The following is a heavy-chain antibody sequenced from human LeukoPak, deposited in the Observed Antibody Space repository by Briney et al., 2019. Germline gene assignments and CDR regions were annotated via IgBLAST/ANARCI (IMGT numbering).Heavy chain of an antibody. D-gene: IGHD5-24*01. CDR3: ARSCRDGYRDFDY. J-gene: IGHJ4*02. V-gene: IGHV5-51*01. CDR1: GYSFTSYW. Sequence: GESLKISRKGSGYSFTSYWIGWVRQMPGKGLEWMGIIYSGDSDTRYSPSFQGQVTISADKSISTAYLQWSSLKASDTAMYYCARSCRDGYRDFDYWGQGTLVTVSS. CDR2: IYSGDSDT.